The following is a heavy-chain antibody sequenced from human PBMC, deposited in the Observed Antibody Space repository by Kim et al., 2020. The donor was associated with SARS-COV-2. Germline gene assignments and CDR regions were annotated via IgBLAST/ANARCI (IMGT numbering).Heavy chain of an antibody. CDR3: ARGQGGYCSSTSCLYYYYYYGMDV. CDR1: GGSFSGYY. V-gene: IGHV4-34*01. CDR2: INHSGST. Sequence: SETLSLTCAVYGGSFSGYYWSWIRQPPGKGLEWIGEINHSGSTNYNPSLKSRVTISVDTSKNQFSLKLSSVTAADTAVYYCARGQGGYCSSTSCLYYYYYYGMDVWGQGTTVTVSS. D-gene: IGHD2-2*03. J-gene: IGHJ6*02.